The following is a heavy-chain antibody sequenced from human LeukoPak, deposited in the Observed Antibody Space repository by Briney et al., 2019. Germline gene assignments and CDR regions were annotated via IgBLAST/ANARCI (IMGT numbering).Heavy chain of an antibody. D-gene: IGHD5-18*01. CDR1: GFTFSSYW. CDR3: ASYVDTAMAAGVAFDI. Sequence: PGGSLRLSCAASGFTFSSYWMSWVRQAPGKGLEWVANIKQDGSEKYYVDSVKGRFTISRDNAKNSLYLQMNSLRAEDTAVYYCASYVDTAMAAGVAFDIWGQGTMVTVSS. J-gene: IGHJ3*02. V-gene: IGHV3-7*01. CDR2: IKQDGSEK.